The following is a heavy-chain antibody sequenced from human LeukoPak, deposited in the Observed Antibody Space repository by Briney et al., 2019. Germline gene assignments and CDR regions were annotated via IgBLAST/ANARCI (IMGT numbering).Heavy chain of an antibody. J-gene: IGHJ4*02. CDR1: GFTFSSYS. CDR3: ARSRSSSCIFDY. D-gene: IGHD6-13*01. Sequence: GGSLRLSCAASGFTFSSYSIAWVRQAPGKGLEWVANIKQDGSAKYYVESVKGRFTISRDNAKNSLFLQMNSLRAEDTAVYYCARSRSSSCIFDYWGQGTLVTVSS. CDR2: IKQDGSAK. V-gene: IGHV3-7*02.